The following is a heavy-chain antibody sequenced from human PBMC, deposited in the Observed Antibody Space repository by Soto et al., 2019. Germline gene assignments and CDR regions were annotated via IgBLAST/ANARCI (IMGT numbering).Heavy chain of an antibody. CDR2: ISGSTDTI. CDR3: VRQRGVMTAFAYFDY. Sequence: EVQLVESGGGLVQPGGSLRLSCAASGFTFKTFVMNWVRQAPGKGLEWVSYISGSTDTINFADSVRGRFIISRDNAKNSMFLQMDSLRDEDTAVYYCVRQRGVMTAFAYFDYWGQGTLVTVSS. J-gene: IGHJ4*02. CDR1: GFTFKTFV. V-gene: IGHV3-48*02. D-gene: IGHD2-21*02.